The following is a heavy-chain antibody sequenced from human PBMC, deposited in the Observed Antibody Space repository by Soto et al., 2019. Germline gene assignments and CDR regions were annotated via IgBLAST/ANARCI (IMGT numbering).Heavy chain of an antibody. CDR1: GDFISGYY. V-gene: IGHV4-59*08. CDR3: ARRSSSGYRK. D-gene: IGHD3-22*01. J-gene: IGHJ4*02. Sequence: SETLSLTCTVSGDFISGYYWTWIRQPPGKGLEWIGYIYDTGSTNYNPSLESRVIISMDRSKSQFSLKLSSVTAEDTAVYFCARRSSSGYRKWGQGTLVTVSS. CDR2: IYDTGST.